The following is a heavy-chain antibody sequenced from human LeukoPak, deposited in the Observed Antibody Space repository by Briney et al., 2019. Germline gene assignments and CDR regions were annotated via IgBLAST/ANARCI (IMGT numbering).Heavy chain of an antibody. Sequence: GGSLRLSCAASGFTFSSYSMNWVRQAPGKGLEWVSSVSSSSSSYIYYADSVKGRFTISRDNAKNSLYLQMNSLRAEDTAVYFCARVRTVTTSWFDPWGQGTLVTVSS. CDR1: GFTFSSYS. D-gene: IGHD4-17*01. J-gene: IGHJ5*02. V-gene: IGHV3-21*01. CDR3: ARVRTVTTSWFDP. CDR2: VSSSSSSYI.